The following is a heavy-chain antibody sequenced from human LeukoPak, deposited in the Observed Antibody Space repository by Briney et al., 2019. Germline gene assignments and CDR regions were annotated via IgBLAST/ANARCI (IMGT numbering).Heavy chain of an antibody. CDR3: ARALTRRDGYTFDY. CDR2: IYNSGTT. J-gene: IGHJ4*02. V-gene: IGHV4-59*01. CDR1: GGSISSYY. Sequence: PSETLSLTCTVSGGSISSYYWNWIRQPPGKGLEWIGYIYNSGTTNYIPSLKSRVTISVDTSKNQFSLKLSSVTAADTAVYYCARALTRRDGYTFDYWGQGTLVTVSS. D-gene: IGHD5-24*01.